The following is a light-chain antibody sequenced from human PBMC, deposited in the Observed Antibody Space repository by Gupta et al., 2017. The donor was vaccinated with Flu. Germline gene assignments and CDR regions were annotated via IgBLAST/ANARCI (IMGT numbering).Light chain of an antibody. J-gene: IGKJ1*01. Sequence: DVVMTQSPLSLPVTLGQPASISCRSSQSLVYSDGDTYLNWFQQRPGQSPRRLIYKASNRDSGVPDRFGGSGSGTDFTLKISRVEAEDVGVYYCRQGTHWPLTFGPGVKVEIK. CDR1: QSLVYSDGDTY. CDR2: KAS. CDR3: RQGTHWPLT. V-gene: IGKV2-30*01.